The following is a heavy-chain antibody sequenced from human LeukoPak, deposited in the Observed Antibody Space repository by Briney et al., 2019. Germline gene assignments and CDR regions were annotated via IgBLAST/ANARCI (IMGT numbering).Heavy chain of an antibody. D-gene: IGHD3-9*01. CDR2: MNPNSGNT. V-gene: IGHV1-8*01. CDR3: VRGDDILTGYYEYNY. J-gene: IGHJ4*02. CDR1: GYTFTSYD. Sequence: SVKVSCKASGYTFTSYDINWVRQATGQGLGWMGWMNPNSGNTGYAQKFQVRVTMSRNTSRSTAYMELSSLRSEDTAVYYCVRGDDILTGYYEYNYWGQGTLVTVSS.